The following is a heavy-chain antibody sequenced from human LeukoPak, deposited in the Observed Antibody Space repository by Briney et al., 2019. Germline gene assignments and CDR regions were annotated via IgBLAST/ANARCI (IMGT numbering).Heavy chain of an antibody. D-gene: IGHD6-19*01. V-gene: IGHV1-69*13. J-gene: IGHJ4*02. Sequence: SVKVSCKASGGTXSSYAISWVRQAPGQGLEWMGGIIPIFGTANYAQKFQGRVTITADESTSTAYMELSSLRSEDTAVYYCARERIAVAAPLDYWGQGTLVTVSS. CDR1: GGTXSSYA. CDR3: ARERIAVAAPLDY. CDR2: IIPIFGTA.